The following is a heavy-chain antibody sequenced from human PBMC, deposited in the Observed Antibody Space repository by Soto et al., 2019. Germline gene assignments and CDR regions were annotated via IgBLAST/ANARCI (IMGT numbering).Heavy chain of an antibody. CDR2: IKEDGSVK. CDR3: ARDVSSEYASILDV. Sequence: EGQLVESGGGLVQAGGSLRLTCEGFRLTFSPYWMTWVRQAPGKGLEWVASIKEDGSVKNYADSVKGRFTVSRDNVKRAMFLQLTSVRVDDTAVYFWARDVSSEYASILDVWGRGARVTVSS. V-gene: IGHV3-7*03. J-gene: IGHJ4*02. D-gene: IGHD3-3*01. CDR1: RLTFSPYW.